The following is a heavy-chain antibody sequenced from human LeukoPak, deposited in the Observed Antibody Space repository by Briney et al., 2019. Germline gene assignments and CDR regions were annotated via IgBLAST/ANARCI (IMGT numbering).Heavy chain of an antibody. D-gene: IGHD6-13*01. J-gene: IGHJ4*02. V-gene: IGHV4-61*02. CDR1: GGSISSGSYY. CDR3: ARSGSGSSWYRTLDPFDY. CDR2: IYTSGST. Sequence: SETLSLTCTVSGGSISSGSYYWSWIRQPAGKGLEWIGRIYTSGSTNYNPSLKSRVTISVDTSKNQFSLKLSSVTAADTAVYYCARSGSGSSWYRTLDPFDYWGQGTLVTVSS.